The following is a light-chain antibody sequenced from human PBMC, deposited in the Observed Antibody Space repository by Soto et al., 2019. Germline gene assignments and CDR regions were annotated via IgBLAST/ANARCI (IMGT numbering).Light chain of an antibody. V-gene: IGKV3-20*01. CDR1: RTVDGNY. Sequence: EVVLTQSPGTLSLSPGERATLSCRASRTVDGNYLAWYHQKPGQAPRLLIHSASTRAPGIPDRFSASGAGTDFTLTISRVEPEDSAVYYCQQYSASPRTFGPGTKVEIK. J-gene: IGKJ1*01. CDR2: SAS. CDR3: QQYSASPRT.